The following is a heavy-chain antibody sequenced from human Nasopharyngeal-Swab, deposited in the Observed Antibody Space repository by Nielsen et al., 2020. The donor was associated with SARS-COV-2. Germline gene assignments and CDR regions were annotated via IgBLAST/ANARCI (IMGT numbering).Heavy chain of an antibody. J-gene: IGHJ3*02. Sequence: WIRLPPGKGLEWIGYIYYSGCTNYNPSLKSRVTISVDTSKNQISRKLSSVPAADTAVYYCARDGLFGDSAFDIWGQGTLVTVSS. CDR2: IYYSGCT. CDR3: ARDGLFGDSAFDI. V-gene: IGHV4-59*01. D-gene: IGHD3-10*01.